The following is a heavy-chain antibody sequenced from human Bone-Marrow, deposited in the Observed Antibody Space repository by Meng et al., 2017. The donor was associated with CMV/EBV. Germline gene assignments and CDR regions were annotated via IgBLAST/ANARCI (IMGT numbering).Heavy chain of an antibody. J-gene: IGHJ6*02. CDR3: ARGYCSSTSCYSEGAYYYYGMDV. Sequence: GESLKISCAASGFTFSSYAMHWVRQAPGKGLEWVAVISYDGSNKYYADSVKGRFTISRDNSKNTLYLQMNSLRSEDTAVYYCARGYCSSTSCYSEGAYYYYGMDVWGQGTTVTVSS. CDR2: ISYDGSNK. V-gene: IGHV3-30-3*01. CDR1: GFTFSSYA. D-gene: IGHD2-2*01.